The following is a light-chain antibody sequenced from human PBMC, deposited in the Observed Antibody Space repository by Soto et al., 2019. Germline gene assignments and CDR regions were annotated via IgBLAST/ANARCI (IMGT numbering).Light chain of an antibody. CDR3: QHYCSSPRT. J-gene: IGKJ1*01. CDR1: QSISSNY. V-gene: IGKV3-20*01. Sequence: EIVLTQSPGTLSMSPGERATLSCRASQSISSNYLGWYQQKPGQAPRLLIYGASSRATGIPDRFSGSGSGTDFTLTISRLEAEDLAVYYCQHYCSSPRTFGQGTKVEFK. CDR2: GAS.